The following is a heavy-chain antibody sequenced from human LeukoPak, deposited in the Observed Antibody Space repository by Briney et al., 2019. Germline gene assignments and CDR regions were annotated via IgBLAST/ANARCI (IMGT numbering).Heavy chain of an antibody. CDR1: GGTFSSYA. CDR2: INTYNGNT. Sequence: GASVKVSCKASGGTFSSYAISWVRQAPGQGFEWMGWINTYNGNTNYAHKFRGRVTMTTDTSTRTVYMEVRSLRSDDTAVYYCARDPADHGDLREDAHYYASDVWGQGTTVTVSS. CDR3: ARDPADHGDLREDAHYYASDV. V-gene: IGHV1-18*01. D-gene: IGHD4-17*01. J-gene: IGHJ6*02.